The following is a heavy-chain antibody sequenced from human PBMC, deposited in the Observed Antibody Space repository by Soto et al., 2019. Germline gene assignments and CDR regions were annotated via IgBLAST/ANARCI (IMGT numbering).Heavy chain of an antibody. CDR2: ISGSGGST. CDR1: GFTFSSYA. CDR3: AKGIPPMTTVTTVDY. V-gene: IGHV3-23*01. J-gene: IGHJ4*02. D-gene: IGHD4-4*01. Sequence: VGSLRLSCAASGFTFSSYAMSWVRQAPGKGLEWVSAISGSGGSTYYADSVKGRFTISRDNSKNTLYLQMNSLRAEDTAVYYCAKGIPPMTTVTTVDYWGQGTLVTVSS.